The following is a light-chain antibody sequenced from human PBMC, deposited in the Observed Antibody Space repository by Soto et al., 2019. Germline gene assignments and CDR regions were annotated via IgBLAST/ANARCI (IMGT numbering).Light chain of an antibody. V-gene: IGLV2-8*01. Sequence: QSALTQPPSASGSPGQSVTISCTGTSRDVGSYNYVSWNQQHPGKAPKLMIYEVSTRPSGVPDRFSGSKSGNTASLTVSGLQAEDEADYYCSSYAGSNNVVFGGGTKLTVL. CDR2: EVS. J-gene: IGLJ2*01. CDR3: SSYAGSNNVV. CDR1: SRDVGSYNY.